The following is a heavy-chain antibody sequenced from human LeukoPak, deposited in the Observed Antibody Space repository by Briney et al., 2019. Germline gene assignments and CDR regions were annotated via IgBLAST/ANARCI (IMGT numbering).Heavy chain of an antibody. Sequence: PSETLSLTCSVSGGSIISNYYFGWIRQPPGKGLEWIGSIFFNGSTYYSSSLKSRVTISVDTSKNQFSLRLRFVTAADTAVYYCARIFARQFTSFSDSTPYFYYYIDVWGNGTAVSVSS. CDR2: IFFNGST. CDR3: ARIFARQFTSFSDSTPYFYYYIDV. CDR1: GGSIISNYY. J-gene: IGHJ6*03. V-gene: IGHV4-39*07. D-gene: IGHD2/OR15-2a*01.